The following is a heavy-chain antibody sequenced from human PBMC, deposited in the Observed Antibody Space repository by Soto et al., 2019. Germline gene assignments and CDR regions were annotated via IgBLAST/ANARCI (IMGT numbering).Heavy chain of an antibody. CDR1: GFTFRNYA. D-gene: IGHD3-22*01. J-gene: IGHJ4*02. Sequence: VGSLRLSCAASGFTFRNYAMNWVRQAPGKGLEWVSGISVSGGSTYYADSVKGRFTVSRDNSKNTVLLQMNSLRAEDTAVYFCAKGMYYYDSSGYRLFDYWGQGTLVTVSS. CDR2: ISVSGGST. V-gene: IGHV3-23*01. CDR3: AKGMYYYDSSGYRLFDY.